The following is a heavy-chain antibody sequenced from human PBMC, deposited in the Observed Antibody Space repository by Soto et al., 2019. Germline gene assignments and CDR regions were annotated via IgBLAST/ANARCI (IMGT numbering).Heavy chain of an antibody. CDR3: TTELSLYFDWLLGYYFDN. D-gene: IGHD3-9*01. Sequence: EVQLVESGGGLVKTGGSLRLFCAVFGCTFSNAWMNWVRQAPGKGLEWVGRIKSKTDGGTTDYAAPVKGRFIISRDDSKNTLYLQMNSLKTEDTAVYYCTTELSLYFDWLLGYYFDNCGQGTLVTVSS. CDR1: GCTFSNAW. CDR2: IKSKTDGGTT. V-gene: IGHV3-15*07. J-gene: IGHJ4*02.